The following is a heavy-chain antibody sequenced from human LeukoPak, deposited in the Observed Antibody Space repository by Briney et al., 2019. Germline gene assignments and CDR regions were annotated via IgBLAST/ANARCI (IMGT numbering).Heavy chain of an antibody. Sequence: ASVKVSCKASGYTFASYYIHWVRQAPGQGLEWMGIITPSGGSTSYAQKFQGRVTMTRDTSTSTVYMGLSSLRSEDTAVYYCARDPISGWYDYWGQGTLVTVSS. J-gene: IGHJ4*02. CDR2: ITPSGGST. V-gene: IGHV1-46*01. CDR3: ARDPISGWYDY. CDR1: GYTFASYY. D-gene: IGHD6-19*01.